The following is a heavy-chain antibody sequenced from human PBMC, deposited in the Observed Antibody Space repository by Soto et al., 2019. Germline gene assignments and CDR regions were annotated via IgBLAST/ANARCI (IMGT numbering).Heavy chain of an antibody. CDR1: GDSISSGGYS. Sequence: QLQLQESGSGLVKPSQTLSLTCAVSGDSISSGGYSWNWIRQPPGKGLEWIGYIYHSGGTDYNPSLKSRVTITVDSSNNQFSLKLSSVTSADTAVYYCARDSRSGYYLDYLGQGTLVTVSS. CDR3: ARDSRSGYYLDY. J-gene: IGHJ4*02. D-gene: IGHD3-22*01. CDR2: IYHSGGT. V-gene: IGHV4-30-2*01.